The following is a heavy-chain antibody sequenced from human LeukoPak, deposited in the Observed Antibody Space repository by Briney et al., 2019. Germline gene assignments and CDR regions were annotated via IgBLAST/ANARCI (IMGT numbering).Heavy chain of an antibody. J-gene: IGHJ5*02. D-gene: IGHD2-2*01. V-gene: IGHV1-2*06. CDR2: INPNSGGT. CDR3: ARDIGDIVVVPAAFMGFDP. Sequence: GASVKVSCKASGYTFTGYYMHWVRQAPGQGLEWMGRINPNSGGTNYAQKFQGRVTMTRDTSISTAYMELSRLRSDDTAVYYCARDIGDIVVVPAAFMGFDPWGQGTLVTVSS. CDR1: GYTFTGYY.